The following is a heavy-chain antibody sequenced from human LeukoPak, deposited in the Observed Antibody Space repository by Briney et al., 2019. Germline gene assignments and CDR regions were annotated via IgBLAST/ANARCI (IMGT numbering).Heavy chain of an antibody. CDR1: GGTFSTSA. Sequence: ASVKVSCRASGGTFSTSAISWVRQAPGQGLEWMGGLIPILSTTISAQKFQGRVTISADESTRTAYMELSTLRSEDTAVYYCAMGIGNWFDPWGQGTLVTVSS. D-gene: IGHD7-27*01. V-gene: IGHV1-69*13. CDR2: LIPILSTT. CDR3: AMGIGNWFDP. J-gene: IGHJ5*02.